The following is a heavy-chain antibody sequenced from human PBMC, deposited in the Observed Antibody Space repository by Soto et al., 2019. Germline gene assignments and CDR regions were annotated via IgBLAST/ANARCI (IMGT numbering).Heavy chain of an antibody. J-gene: IGHJ3*01. CDR1: GGSISSYY. V-gene: IGHV4-59*01. D-gene: IGHD6-19*01. CDR3: ARAWRSSGWYYFEV. Sequence: PSETLSLTCTVSGGSISSYYWSWIRQPPGKGLEWIGYIYYSGSTNYNPSLKSRVTISVDTSKNQFSLKLSSVTAADTAVYYCARAWRSSGWYYFEVWGQGTMVTVSS. CDR2: IYYSGST.